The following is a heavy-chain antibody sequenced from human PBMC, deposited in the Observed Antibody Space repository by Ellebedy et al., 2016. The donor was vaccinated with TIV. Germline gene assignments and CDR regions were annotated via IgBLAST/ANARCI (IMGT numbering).Heavy chain of an antibody. CDR1: GFSLSSYW. J-gene: IGHJ4*02. D-gene: IGHD5-12*01. CDR2: IKQDGSEK. V-gene: IGHV3-7*03. Sequence: GESLKISCAASGFSLSSYWMHWVRQAPGKGLEWVANIKQDGSEKYYVESVKGRFTNSRDNAKNSLFLQMNSLRVEDTAVYFCARGGYGRPFDCWGQGTLVTVSS. CDR3: ARGGYGRPFDC.